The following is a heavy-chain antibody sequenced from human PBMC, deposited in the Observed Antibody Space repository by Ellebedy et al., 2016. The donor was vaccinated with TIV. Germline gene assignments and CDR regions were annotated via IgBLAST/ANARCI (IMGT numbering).Heavy chain of an antibody. J-gene: IGHJ4*02. V-gene: IGHV4-39*07. CDR1: GGSISTGTYY. CDR3: ASTPFSAGSGYHPHDY. CDR2: IYYSGST. D-gene: IGHD5-12*01. Sequence: MPSETLSLTCTVSGGSISTGTYYWGWIRQPPGKGLEWIGSIYYSGSTYYNPSLKSRVTISVDTSKNQFSLNLNSVTAADTAVYFCASTPFSAGSGYHPHDYWGQGILVTVSS.